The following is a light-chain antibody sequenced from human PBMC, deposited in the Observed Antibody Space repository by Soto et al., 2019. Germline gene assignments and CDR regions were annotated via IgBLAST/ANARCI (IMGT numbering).Light chain of an antibody. J-gene: IGKJ2*01. V-gene: IGKV3-11*01. CDR1: QSVSSY. CDR2: DAS. Sequence: EIVLTQSPATLSLSPGERATLSCRASQSVSSYLAWYQQKPGQAPRLLIYDASNRATGIPARFSGSGSGTDFILTISSLEHEDCAVYYCQQRSNWPPYTFGQGTKLEIK. CDR3: QQRSNWPPYT.